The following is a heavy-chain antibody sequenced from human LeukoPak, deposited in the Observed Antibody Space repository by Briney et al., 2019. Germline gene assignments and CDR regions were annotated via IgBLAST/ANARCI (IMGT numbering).Heavy chain of an antibody. CDR1: GGSFSGYY. CDR3: ARQESRTWYGDWFDP. J-gene: IGHJ5*02. CDR2: MFYSGST. Sequence: SETLSLTCAVYGGSFSGYYWSWIRQPPGKGLEWIGYMFYSGSTNYNPSLKSRVTISVDTSRNQVSLKVYSVTAADTAVYYCARQESRTWYGDWFDPWGQGILVTVSS. D-gene: IGHD3-10*01. V-gene: IGHV4-59*08.